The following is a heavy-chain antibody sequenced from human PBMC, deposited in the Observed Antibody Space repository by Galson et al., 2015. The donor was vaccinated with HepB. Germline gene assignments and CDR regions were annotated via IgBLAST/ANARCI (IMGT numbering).Heavy chain of an antibody. CDR2: ISSSGSTI. Sequence: SLRLSCAASGFTFSDYYMSWIRQAPGKGLEWVSYISSSGSTIYYADSVKGRFTISRDNAKNSLYLQMNSLRAEDTAVYYCASPYCSSTSCPEDGMDVWGQETTVTVSS. J-gene: IGHJ6*02. D-gene: IGHD2-2*01. V-gene: IGHV3-11*01. CDR1: GFTFSDYY. CDR3: ASPYCSSTSCPEDGMDV.